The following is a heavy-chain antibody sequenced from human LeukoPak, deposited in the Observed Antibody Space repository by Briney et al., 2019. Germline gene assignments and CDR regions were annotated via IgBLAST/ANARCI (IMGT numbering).Heavy chain of an antibody. CDR3: ARENGSGYYWGPFDY. Sequence: SETLSLTCTVSGYSISSGYYWGWILQPPGKGLEWIGSIYHSGSTYYNPSLKSRVTISVDTSKNQFSLKLSSVTAADTAVYYCARENGSGYYWGPFDYWGQGTLVTVSS. CDR2: IYHSGST. J-gene: IGHJ4*02. CDR1: GYSISSGYY. V-gene: IGHV4-38-2*02. D-gene: IGHD3-22*01.